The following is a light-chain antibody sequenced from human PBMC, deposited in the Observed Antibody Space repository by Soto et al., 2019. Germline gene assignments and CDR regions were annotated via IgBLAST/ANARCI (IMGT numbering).Light chain of an antibody. Sequence: GGRVTITCRARQSISNSLNWYRQNPGKAPELLIYAASTLQDGVPSRFSGSGSGTDFTLTISSLQPEDFAPYYCQAYYSTPTWTFGQGTMVDIK. CDR1: QSISNS. CDR3: QAYYSTPTWT. J-gene: IGKJ1*01. CDR2: AAS. V-gene: IGKV1-39*01.